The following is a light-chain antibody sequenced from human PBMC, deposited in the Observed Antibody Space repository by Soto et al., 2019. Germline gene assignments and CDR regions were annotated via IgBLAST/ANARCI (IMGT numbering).Light chain of an antibody. CDR1: QSVNNNY. J-gene: IGKJ4*01. V-gene: IGKV3-20*01. CDR2: STS. Sequence: EIVLTQSPGTLSLFPGERATLSCRASQSVNNNYLGWYQQKPGQAPRLLIYSTSRRSRSIPDRFSGSGSGTDFTLTISRLEPEDFAVYYCQQYGGSVTFGGGTKVEIK. CDR3: QQYGGSVT.